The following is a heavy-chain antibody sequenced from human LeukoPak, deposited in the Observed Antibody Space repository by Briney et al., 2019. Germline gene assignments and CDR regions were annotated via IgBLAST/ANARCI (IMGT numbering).Heavy chain of an antibody. Sequence: GSLRLSCGASGFIFSSFNMIWVRQAPGKGLEWVSSISSSSTYIYYADSVKGRFTISRDNAKNSLYLQMNSLRAEDTAVYYCARQEGSYDSADFDYWGQGTLVAVSS. CDR3: ARQEGSYDSADFDY. D-gene: IGHD3-22*01. CDR1: GFIFSSFN. V-gene: IGHV3-21*01. J-gene: IGHJ4*02. CDR2: ISSSSTYI.